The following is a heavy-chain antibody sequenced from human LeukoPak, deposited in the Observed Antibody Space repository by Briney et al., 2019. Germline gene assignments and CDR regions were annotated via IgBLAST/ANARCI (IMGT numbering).Heavy chain of an antibody. D-gene: IGHD6-19*01. Sequence: GGSLRLSCAASGFTFSSYGMHWVRQAPGKGLKWVAVISYDGSNKYYADSVKGRFTISRDNSKNTLYLQMNSLRAEDTAVYYCAKDQEWLVRYYYYGMDVWGQGTTVTVSS. J-gene: IGHJ6*02. CDR2: ISYDGSNK. CDR3: AKDQEWLVRYYYYGMDV. CDR1: GFTFSSYG. V-gene: IGHV3-30*18.